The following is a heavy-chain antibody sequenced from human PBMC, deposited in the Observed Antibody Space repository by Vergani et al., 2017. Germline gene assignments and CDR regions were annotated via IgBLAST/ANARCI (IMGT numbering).Heavy chain of an antibody. CDR1: GGSISSGSYY. J-gene: IGHJ6*02. CDR2: IYTSGST. V-gene: IGHV4-61*02. Sequence: QVQLQESGPGLVKPSQTLSLTCTVSGGSISSGSYYWSWIRQPAGKGLEWIGRIYTSGSTNYNPSLKSRVTISVDTSKNQFSLKLSSVTAADTAVYYGASRRGRLHYCMDVWGQGSTVTVSS. CDR3: ASRRGRLHYCMDV. D-gene: IGHD3-16*01.